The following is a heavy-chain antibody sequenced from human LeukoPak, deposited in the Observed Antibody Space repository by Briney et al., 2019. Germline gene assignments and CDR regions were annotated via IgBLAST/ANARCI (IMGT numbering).Heavy chain of an antibody. CDR3: ARAQAPGDDYYYYGMDV. V-gene: IGHV3-30*04. Sequence: GRSLRLSCAASGFSFSNYAMHWVRQAPGKGLEWVAVITSGGRNTYYTDSVKGRFTISRDNSKNTLYLQMNSLRAEDTAVYYCARAQAPGDDYYYYGMDVWGQGTTVTASS. D-gene: IGHD7-27*01. CDR2: ITSGGRNT. CDR1: GFSFSNYA. J-gene: IGHJ6*02.